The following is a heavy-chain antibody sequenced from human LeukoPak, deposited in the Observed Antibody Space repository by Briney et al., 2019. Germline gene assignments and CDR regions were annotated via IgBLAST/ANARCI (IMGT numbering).Heavy chain of an antibody. CDR1: GGSFSGYY. J-gene: IGHJ4*02. CDR3: ARGYNFDY. V-gene: IGHV4-34*01. CDR2: INHSGSI. Sequence: SETLSLTCAVYGGSFSGYYWSWIRQPPGKGLEWIGEINHSGSINYNPSLKSRVTISVDTSKNQFSLKLSSVTAADTAVYYCARGYNFDYWGQGTLVTVSS. D-gene: IGHD2-2*02.